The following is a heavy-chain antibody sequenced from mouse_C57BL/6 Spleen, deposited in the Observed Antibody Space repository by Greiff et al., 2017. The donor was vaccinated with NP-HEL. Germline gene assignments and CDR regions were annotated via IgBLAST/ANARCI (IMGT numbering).Heavy chain of an antibody. Sequence: DVQLVESGEGLVKPGGSLKLSCAASGFTFSSYAMSWVRQTPEKRLEWVAYISSGGDYIYYADTVKGRFTISRDNARNTLYLQMSSLKSEDTAMYYCTRGLSEGAMDYWGQGTSVTVSS. J-gene: IGHJ4*01. D-gene: IGHD6-1*01. CDR2: ISSGGDYI. CDR1: GFTFSSYA. CDR3: TRGLSEGAMDY. V-gene: IGHV5-9-1*02.